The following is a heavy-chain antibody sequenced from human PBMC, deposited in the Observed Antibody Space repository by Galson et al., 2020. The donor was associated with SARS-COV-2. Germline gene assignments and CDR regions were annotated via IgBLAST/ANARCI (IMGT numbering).Heavy chain of an antibody. CDR2: INSDGSST. CDR1: GFTFSSYW. CDR3: ARSPYYDFWSGYYDYGMDV. V-gene: IGHV3-74*01. D-gene: IGHD3-3*01. J-gene: IGHJ6*02. Sequence: GGYLRLSCAASGFTFSSYWMHWVRQAPGKGLVWVSRINSDGSSTSYADSVKGRFTISRDNAKNTLYLQMNSLRAEDTAVYYCARSPYYDFWSGYYDYGMDVWGQGTTVTVSS.